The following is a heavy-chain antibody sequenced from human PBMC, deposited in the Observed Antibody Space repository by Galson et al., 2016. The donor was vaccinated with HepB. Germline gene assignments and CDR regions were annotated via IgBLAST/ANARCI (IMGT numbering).Heavy chain of an antibody. CDR1: GGPISSSNHS. CDR3: ATIRDGSIGGWADGGFDY. D-gene: IGHD6-19*01. V-gene: IGHV4-39*01. J-gene: IGHJ4*02. Sequence: SETLSLTCTVSGGPISSSNHSWGWLRQPPGKGLEWIGNIYYSGRADYNPSLKSRVTVSVHTSKNQFSLKLTSVTAADTAIYYCATIRDGSIGGWADGGFDYWGQGTLVTVSS. CDR2: IYYSGRA.